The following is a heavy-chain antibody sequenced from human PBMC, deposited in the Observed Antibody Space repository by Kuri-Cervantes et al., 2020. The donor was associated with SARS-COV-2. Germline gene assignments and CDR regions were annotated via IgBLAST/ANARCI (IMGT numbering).Heavy chain of an antibody. CDR2: IIPIFGTA. J-gene: IGHJ3*02. D-gene: IGHD3-10*01. Sequence: SVKVSCKASGGTFSSYAISWVRQAPGQGLEWMGGIIPIFGTANYAQKFQGRVTITADKSTSTAYVELSSLRSEDTAVYYCARVSPLVGVFSWNAFDIWGQGTMVTVSS. V-gene: IGHV1-69*06. CDR1: GGTFSSYA. CDR3: ARVSPLVGVFSWNAFDI.